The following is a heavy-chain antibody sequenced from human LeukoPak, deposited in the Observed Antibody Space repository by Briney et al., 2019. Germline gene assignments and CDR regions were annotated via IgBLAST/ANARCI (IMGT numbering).Heavy chain of an antibody. CDR1: GYTFTSYG. V-gene: IGHV1-18*01. J-gene: IGHJ6*02. CDR2: ISAYNGNT. Sequence: ASARVSCKASGYTFTSYGISWVRQAPGQGLEWMGWISAYNGNTNYAQKLQGRVTMTTDTSTSTAYMELRSLRSDDTAVYYCARAHNLYGGMDVWGQGTTVTVSS. CDR3: ARAHNLYGGMDV. D-gene: IGHD1-14*01.